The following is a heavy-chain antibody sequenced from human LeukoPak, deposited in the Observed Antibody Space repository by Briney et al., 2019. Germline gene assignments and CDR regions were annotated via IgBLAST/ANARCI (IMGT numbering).Heavy chain of an antibody. CDR2: ITGSGGST. CDR3: AKENYDFWSGYYPELDY. D-gene: IGHD3-3*01. Sequence: GASLRLSCAASGFTFSSYAMSWVRQAPGKGLEWVSAITGSGGSTYYADSVKGRFTISRDNSKNTLYLQMNSLRAEDTAVYYCAKENYDFWSGYYPELDYWGQRTLVTVSS. J-gene: IGHJ4*02. V-gene: IGHV3-23*01. CDR1: GFTFSSYA.